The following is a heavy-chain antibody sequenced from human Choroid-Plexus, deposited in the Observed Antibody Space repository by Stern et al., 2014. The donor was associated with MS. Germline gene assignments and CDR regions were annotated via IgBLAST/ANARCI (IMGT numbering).Heavy chain of an antibody. V-gene: IGHV3-30*18. CDR2: VSYDGSNK. CDR3: AKDRQYLTYFFDH. CDR1: GFTFGSCA. J-gene: IGHJ5*02. Sequence: VQLVESGGGVVQPGRPLRLACAASGFTFGSCAMHWVRQAPGKGLEWVAGVSYDGSNKYYADSVKGRFTISRDNSQNTLYIQMSSLRPEDTAVYYCAKDRQYLTYFFDHWGQGSLVTVSS. D-gene: IGHD2/OR15-2a*01.